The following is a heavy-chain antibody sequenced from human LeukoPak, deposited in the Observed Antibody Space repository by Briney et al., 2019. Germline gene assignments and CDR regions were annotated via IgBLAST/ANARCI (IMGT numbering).Heavy chain of an antibody. CDR1: GGSISSGYYF. J-gene: IGHJ4*02. CDR2: IFHSGTT. Sequence: SETLSLTCTVSGGSISSGYYFWGWVRQPPGRGLEWIGNIFHSGTTYYNPSLRSRVTISVDTSKNQFSLKLSSVTAADTAVYYCARWTLSRRSSWLFDYWGQGTLVTVSS. D-gene: IGHD6-13*01. V-gene: IGHV4-39*07. CDR3: ARWTLSRRSSWLFDY.